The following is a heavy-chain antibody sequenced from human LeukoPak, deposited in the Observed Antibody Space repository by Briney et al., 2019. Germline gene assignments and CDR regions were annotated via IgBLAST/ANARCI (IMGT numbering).Heavy chain of an antibody. Sequence: GASVKVSCKASGYTFTAYYLHWVRQAPGQGLEWMGWINPNSDATNYAQKFQGRVTMPRDTSISTAYMELSSLRSDDTAVYYCARANYGDWGRYSAFDIWGQGTMVTVSS. J-gene: IGHJ3*02. CDR2: INPNSDAT. CDR1: GYTFTAYY. D-gene: IGHD4-17*01. CDR3: ARANYGDWGRYSAFDI. V-gene: IGHV1-2*02.